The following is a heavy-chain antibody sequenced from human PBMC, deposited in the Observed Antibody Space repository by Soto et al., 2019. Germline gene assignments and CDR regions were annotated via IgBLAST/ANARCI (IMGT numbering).Heavy chain of an antibody. J-gene: IGHJ6*02. V-gene: IGHV4-59*01. CDR1: GGSISSYY. D-gene: IGHD3-3*01. CDR3: ERVCPEWLPTFYYYYYGMDV. CDR2: IYYSGST. Sequence: SETLSLTCTVSGGSISSYYWSWIRQPPGKGLEWIGYIYYSGSTNYNPSLKSQVTIAVDTSKNQFSLKLSSVTAADTAVYYCERVCPEWLPTFYYYYYGMDVWGQGTTVTVSS.